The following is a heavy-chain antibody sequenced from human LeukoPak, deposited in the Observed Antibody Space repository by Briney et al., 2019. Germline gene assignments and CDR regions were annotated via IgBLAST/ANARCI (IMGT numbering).Heavy chain of an antibody. V-gene: IGHV4-34*01. CDR1: GGSFSGYY. J-gene: IGHJ3*01. Sequence: SETLSLTCAVYGGSFSGYYWTWIRQAPGKGLEWIGQINHSGSTNYNPSLKSRVTISVDTSKNQFSLKLSSVTAADTAVYYCARLGPYDIVTDDAFDVWGQGTLVTVSS. CDR2: INHSGST. CDR3: ARLGPYDIVTDDAFDV. D-gene: IGHD3-9*01.